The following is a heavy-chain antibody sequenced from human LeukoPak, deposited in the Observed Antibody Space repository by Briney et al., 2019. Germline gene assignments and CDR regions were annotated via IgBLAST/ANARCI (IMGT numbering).Heavy chain of an antibody. D-gene: IGHD3-3*01. CDR2: ISSGGNTI. Sequence: GGSLRLPRAASGFTFSSYAMSWIRQAPGKGLEWLSYISSGGNTIYYADSMKGRFIISRDNAKNSLNRQINSLRAEDTAVYYCAREKGSGYFLRGGMIDYWGQGTLVTVSS. CDR3: AREKGSGYFLRGGMIDY. V-gene: IGHV3-11*04. CDR1: GFTFSSYA. J-gene: IGHJ4*02.